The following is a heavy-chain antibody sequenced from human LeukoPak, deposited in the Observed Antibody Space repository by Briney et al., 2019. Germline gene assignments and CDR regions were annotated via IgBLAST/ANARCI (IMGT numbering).Heavy chain of an antibody. CDR2: IYHSGST. CDR3: ARDRWIQSPNWFDP. CDR1: GGSISSGGYS. D-gene: IGHD5-18*01. J-gene: IGHJ5*02. Sequence: SETLSLTCAVSGGSISSGGYSWSWIRQPPGKGLEWIGYIYHSGSTYYNPSLKSRVAISVDRSKSQFSLKLSSVTAADTAIYYCARDRWIQSPNWFDPWGQGTLVIVST. V-gene: IGHV4-30-2*01.